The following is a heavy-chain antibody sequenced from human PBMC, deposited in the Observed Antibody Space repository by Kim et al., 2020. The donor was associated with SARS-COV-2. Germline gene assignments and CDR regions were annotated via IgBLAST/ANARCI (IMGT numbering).Heavy chain of an antibody. CDR3: AREVTPNYGSGSPNWFDP. V-gene: IGHV4-34*01. CDR2: INHSGST. Sequence: SETLSLTCAVYGGSFSGYYWSWIRQPPGKGLEWIGEINHSGSTNYNPSLKSRVTISVDTSKNQFSLKLSSVTAADTAVYYCAREVTPNYGSGSPNWFDPWGQGTLVTVSS. CDR1: GGSFSGYY. J-gene: IGHJ5*02. D-gene: IGHD3-10*01.